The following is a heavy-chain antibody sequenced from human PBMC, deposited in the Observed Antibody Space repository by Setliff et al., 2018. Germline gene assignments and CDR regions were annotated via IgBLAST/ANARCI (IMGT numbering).Heavy chain of an antibody. CDR1: GFTFSSYW. D-gene: IGHD1-1*01. V-gene: IGHV3-7*01. Sequence: HPGGSLRLSCAASGFTFSSYWMSWVRQAPGKGLEWVANIKQDGSEKDYVDSVKGRLTISRDNAKKSLYVQMNSLRAEDTAVYYCARVREANWNPWANWFDPWGQGTQVTVSS. J-gene: IGHJ5*02. CDR3: ARVREANWNPWANWFDP. CDR2: IKQDGSEK.